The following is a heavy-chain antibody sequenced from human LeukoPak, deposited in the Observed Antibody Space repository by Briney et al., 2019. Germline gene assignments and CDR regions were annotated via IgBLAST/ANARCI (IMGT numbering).Heavy chain of an antibody. CDR2: ISSDGSIK. CDR3: AKAHGNFDY. CDR1: GFTLSNYA. D-gene: IGHD1-14*01. V-gene: IGHV3-30-3*01. Sequence: PGGSLRLSCVASGFTLSNYAMHWVRQAPGEGLEWVAVISSDGSIKSCAESVKGRFTISRDIFRNTLYLQMNSLTAEDTAVYYCAKAHGNFDYWGQGTLVTVSS. J-gene: IGHJ4*02.